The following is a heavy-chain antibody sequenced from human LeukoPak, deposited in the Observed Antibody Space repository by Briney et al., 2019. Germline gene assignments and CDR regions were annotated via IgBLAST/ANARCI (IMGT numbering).Heavy chain of an antibody. V-gene: IGHV3-7*01. CDR3: ARRGYSGSYAY. CDR2: INEGGIEK. D-gene: IGHD1-26*01. Sequence: GGSLRLSCAASGLTFSSYWMSWVRQAPGKGLEWVANINEGGIEKYYVDSVKGRFTISRDRAKNSMYLQMNSLRPDDTAVYYCARRGYSGSYAYWGQGTLVTVSS. CDR1: GLTFSSYW. J-gene: IGHJ4*02.